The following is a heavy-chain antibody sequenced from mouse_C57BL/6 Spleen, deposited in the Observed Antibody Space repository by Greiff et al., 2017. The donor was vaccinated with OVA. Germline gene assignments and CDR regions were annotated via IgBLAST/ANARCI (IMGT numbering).Heavy chain of an antibody. J-gene: IGHJ4*01. Sequence: VQLQQSGAELARPGASVKLSCKASGYTFTSYGISWVKQRTGQGLEWIGEIYPRSGNTYYNEKFKGKATLTADKSSSTAYMELRSLTSEDSAVYFCARREVYCGSSFYAMDYWGQGTSVTVSS. CDR1: GYTFTSYG. CDR2: IYPRSGNT. CDR3: ARREVYCGSSFYAMDY. V-gene: IGHV1-81*01. D-gene: IGHD1-1*01.